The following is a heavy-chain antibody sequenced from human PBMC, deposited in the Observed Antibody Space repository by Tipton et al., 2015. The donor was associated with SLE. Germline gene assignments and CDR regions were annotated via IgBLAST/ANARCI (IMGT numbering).Heavy chain of an antibody. CDR1: GGSFSGYY. Sequence: TLSLTCDVYGGSFSGYYWTWIRQPPGKGLMLIGSISYSGATSYNPSLKSRVTISVDTSKNQFSLSLISVTAADTAVYYCARLTPWGYDYWGPGMLVTVSS. J-gene: IGHJ4*02. CDR3: ARLTPWGYDY. CDR2: ISYSGAT. V-gene: IGHV4-34*01. D-gene: IGHD7-27*01.